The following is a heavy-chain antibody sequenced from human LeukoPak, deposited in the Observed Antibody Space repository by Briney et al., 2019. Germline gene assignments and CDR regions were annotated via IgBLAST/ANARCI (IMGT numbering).Heavy chain of an antibody. Sequence: ASVKVSCKASGGTFSSYAISWVRQAPGQGLEWMGGIIPIFGTANYAQKFQGRVTITADESTSTAYMELSSLRSEDTAVYYCASTAYYYDSSGYPKYWYFDLWGRGTLVTVSS. V-gene: IGHV1-69*01. CDR3: ASTAYYYDSSGYPKYWYFDL. D-gene: IGHD3-22*01. J-gene: IGHJ2*01. CDR2: IIPIFGTA. CDR1: GGTFSSYA.